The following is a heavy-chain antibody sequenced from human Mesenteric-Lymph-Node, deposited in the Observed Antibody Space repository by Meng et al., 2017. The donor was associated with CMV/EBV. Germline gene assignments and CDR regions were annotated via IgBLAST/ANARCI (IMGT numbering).Heavy chain of an antibody. CDR1: GFPFSHAW. CDR3: TTEDGEREYTSYFDH. V-gene: IGHV3-15*01. J-gene: IGHJ4*02. Sequence: GESLKISCAASGFPFSHAWMNWVRQAPGQGLEWVGRIRSKTDGGTIDYAAPVKGRFTISRNDSNNTLYLQMDSLKTEDTGVYYCTTEDGEREYTSYFDHWGQGTLVTVSS. CDR2: IRSKTDGGTI. D-gene: IGHD3-10*01.